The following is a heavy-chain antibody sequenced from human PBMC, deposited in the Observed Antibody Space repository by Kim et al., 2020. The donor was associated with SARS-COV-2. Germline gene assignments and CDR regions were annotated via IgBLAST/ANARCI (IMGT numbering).Heavy chain of an antibody. Sequence: RFTISRDNSKNTLYLQMNSLRAEDTAVYYCARELERWLQLSVEISYGMDVWGQGTTVTVSS. J-gene: IGHJ6*02. D-gene: IGHD5-12*01. V-gene: IGHV3-30*01. CDR3: ARELERWLQLSVEISYGMDV.